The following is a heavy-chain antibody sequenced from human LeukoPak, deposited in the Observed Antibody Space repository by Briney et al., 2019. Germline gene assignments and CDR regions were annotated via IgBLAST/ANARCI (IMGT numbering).Heavy chain of an antibody. CDR2: ISGSGGST. D-gene: IGHD3-10*01. Sequence: GGSLRLSCAASGFTFSSYGMTCVRQAPGKGLEWVSAISGSGGSTYYADSVKGRFTISRDNSKNTLYLQMNSLRAEDTAVYYCAKDRRAGSYDYWGQGTLVTVSS. CDR3: AKDRRAGSYDY. V-gene: IGHV3-23*01. CDR1: GFTFSSYG. J-gene: IGHJ4*02.